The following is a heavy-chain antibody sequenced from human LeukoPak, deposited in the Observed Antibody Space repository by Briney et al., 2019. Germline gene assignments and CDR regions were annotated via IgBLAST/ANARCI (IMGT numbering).Heavy chain of an antibody. CDR3: ARDVGSRHSGWYTPEYFDY. V-gene: IGHV3-7*05. J-gene: IGHJ4*02. D-gene: IGHD6-19*01. CDR1: GFTFSSYW. CDR2: IKQDGSEK. Sequence: GGSLRLSSAASGFTFSSYWMSWVRQAPGKGLEWVANIKQDGSEKYYVDSVKGRFTISRYNAKNSLYLQMNSLRAEGTAVYYCARDVGSRHSGWYTPEYFDYWGQGTLVTVSS.